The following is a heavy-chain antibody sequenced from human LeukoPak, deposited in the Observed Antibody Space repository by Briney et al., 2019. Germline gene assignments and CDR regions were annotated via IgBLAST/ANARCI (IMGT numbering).Heavy chain of an antibody. J-gene: IGHJ3*02. CDR3: TRDLDLYNDAFDI. Sequence: GGSLGLSCTASGFTFTRYRMNWVRQAPGKGLEWVSSIRSRSNEIYYADSVKGRFTISRDNAKNSVFLQINSLRAEDTAVYYCTRDLDLYNDAFDIWGQGTRVIVSS. CDR2: IRSRSNEI. D-gene: IGHD1-14*01. CDR1: GFTFTRYR. V-gene: IGHV3-21*01.